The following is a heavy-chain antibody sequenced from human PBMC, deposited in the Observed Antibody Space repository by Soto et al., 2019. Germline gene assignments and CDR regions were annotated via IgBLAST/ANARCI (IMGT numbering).Heavy chain of an antibody. CDR2: IVPNVGTV. D-gene: IGHD3-3*01. CDR1: GGTFSSFINYP. J-gene: IGHJ4*02. Sequence: GASVKVSCKSSGGTFSSFINYPINWVRQAPGQGLEWMGGIVPNVGTVNYAQKFRGKVTITADKSTGTAYMELSSLRSEDTALYYCARRDTSGFPRYFDNWGQGTQVTVSS. V-gene: IGHV1-69*06. CDR3: ARRDTSGFPRYFDN.